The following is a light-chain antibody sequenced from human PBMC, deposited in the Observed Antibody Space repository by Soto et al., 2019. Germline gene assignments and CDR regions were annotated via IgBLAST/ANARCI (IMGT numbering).Light chain of an antibody. CDR3: CSFTGSSFV. Sequence: QSALTQPRSVSGSPGQSVTISCAGTSSDIGGYDYVSWYQQHPDKVPKLLVYDVFMRPSGVPDRFSGSKSGNTASLTISGLQAEDDADYYCCSFTGSSFVFGTGTKLTVL. CDR1: SSDIGGYDY. V-gene: IGLV2-11*01. CDR2: DVF. J-gene: IGLJ1*01.